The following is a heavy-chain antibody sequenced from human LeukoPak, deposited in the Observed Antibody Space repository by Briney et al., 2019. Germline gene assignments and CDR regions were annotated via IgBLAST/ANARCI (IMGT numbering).Heavy chain of an antibody. CDR3: ARLYGYTYGHGGMDV. CDR1: GGSISSFY. V-gene: IGHV4-59*08. Sequence: KPSETLSLTCTVSGGSISSFYWTWIRQPPGKGLGWIGYIHDSGTTNSNPSLKSRVTISLDTSRNQFSLKLTSVTAADTAVYYCARLYGYTYGHGGMDVWGQGTTVTVSS. D-gene: IGHD5-18*01. J-gene: IGHJ6*02. CDR2: IHDSGTT.